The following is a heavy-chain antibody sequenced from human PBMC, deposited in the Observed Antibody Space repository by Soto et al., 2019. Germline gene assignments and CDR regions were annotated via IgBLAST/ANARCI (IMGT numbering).Heavy chain of an antibody. CDR1: GFTFSSYW. J-gene: IGHJ4*02. CDR3: ASWLKTSGWYVLLEGSFDY. D-gene: IGHD6-19*01. V-gene: IGHV3-7*01. CDR2: IKQDGSAK. Sequence: EVQLVESGGGLVQPGGSLRLSCAASGFTFSSYWMTWVRLAPGKGLEWVANIKQDGSAKYYVDSVKGRFTISRDNAKNSLYLQMNSLRAEDTAVYYCASWLKTSGWYVLLEGSFDYWGQGTLVTVSS.